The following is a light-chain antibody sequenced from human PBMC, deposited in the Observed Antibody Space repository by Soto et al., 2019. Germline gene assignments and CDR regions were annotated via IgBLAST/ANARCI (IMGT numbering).Light chain of an antibody. CDR1: QTIHSW. Sequence: QMTQSPSTLSASVGDRVTITCRASQTIHSWLAWYQQRPGQATKVLIYDASNLEVGVPSRFSGSGSGTEFTLTISSLQPDDFATYYCQQYNSVPWTFGHGTKVEIK. J-gene: IGKJ1*01. CDR2: DAS. CDR3: QQYNSVPWT. V-gene: IGKV1-5*01.